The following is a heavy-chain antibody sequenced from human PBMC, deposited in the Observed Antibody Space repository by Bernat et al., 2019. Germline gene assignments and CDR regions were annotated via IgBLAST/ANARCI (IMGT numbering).Heavy chain of an antibody. CDR1: GFTFSNYG. CDR2: IWYDGGNK. Sequence: QVQLVESGGGVVQPGRSLRLSCAASGFTFSNYGMHWVRQAPGKGLEWVALIWYDGGNKYYADSVKGRFTISRDNSKNTLYLQMNSLRAEDTAVYYCGLGFGELLTLDYWGQGTLVTVSS. J-gene: IGHJ4*02. D-gene: IGHD3-10*01. V-gene: IGHV3-33*01. CDR3: GLGFGELLTLDY.